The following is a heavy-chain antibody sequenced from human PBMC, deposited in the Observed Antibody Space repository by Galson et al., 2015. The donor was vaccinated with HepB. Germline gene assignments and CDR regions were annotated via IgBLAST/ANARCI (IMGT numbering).Heavy chain of an antibody. CDR1: GFTFSSYG. CDR2: ISYDGSNK. CDR3: AKDIRAPRFRELLGGIDY. J-gene: IGHJ4*02. V-gene: IGHV3-30*18. Sequence: SLRLSCAASGFTFSSYGMHWVRQAPGKGLEWVAVISYDGSNKYYADSVKGRFTISRDNSKNTLYLQMNSLRAEDTAVYYCAKDIRAPRFRELLGGIDYWGQGTLVTVSS. D-gene: IGHD3-10*01.